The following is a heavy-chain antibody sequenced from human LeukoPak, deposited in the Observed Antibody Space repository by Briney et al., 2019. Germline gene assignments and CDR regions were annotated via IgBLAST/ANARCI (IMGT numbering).Heavy chain of an antibody. CDR2: ITYDGSNK. CDR3: AKIPPGGELLDYFDY. V-gene: IGHV3-30*18. D-gene: IGHD1-26*01. Sequence: EPGGSLRLSCAASGFTFSSYGMHWVRQAPGKGLEWVAIITYDGSNKYYADSVKGRFTISRDNSKNTLYLQMNSLRAEDTAVYYCAKIPPGGELLDYFDYWGQGTLVTVSS. J-gene: IGHJ4*02. CDR1: GFTFSSYG.